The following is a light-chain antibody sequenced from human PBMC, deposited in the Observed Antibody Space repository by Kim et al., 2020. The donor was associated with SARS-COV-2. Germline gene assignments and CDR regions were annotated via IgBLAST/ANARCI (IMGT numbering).Light chain of an antibody. V-gene: IGLV2-23*02. CDR1: SSDVGGYNL. CDR3: CSYAGSHTWV. CDR2: EVT. Sequence: QSALTQPASVSGSPGQSITISCTGTSSDVGGYNLVSWYQQHPGKAPILIIYEVTKRPSGVSNRFSGSKSGNTASLTISGLRAEDEAAYHCCSYAGSHTWVFGGGTKLTVL. J-gene: IGLJ3*02.